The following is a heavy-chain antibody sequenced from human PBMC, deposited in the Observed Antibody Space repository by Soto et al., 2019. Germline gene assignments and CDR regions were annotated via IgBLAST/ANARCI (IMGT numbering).Heavy chain of an antibody. V-gene: IGHV5-51*01. CDR1: GYSFTSYW. D-gene: IGHD1-26*01. CDR2: IYPGDSDT. J-gene: IGHJ6*02. CDR3: ARLPRGIVGAPLGMDV. Sequence: PGESLKISCKGSGYSFTSYWIGWVRQMPGKGLEWMGIIYPGDSDTRYSPSFQGQVTISADKSISTAYLQWSSLKASDTAMYYCARLPRGIVGAPLGMDVWGQGTSVTDSS.